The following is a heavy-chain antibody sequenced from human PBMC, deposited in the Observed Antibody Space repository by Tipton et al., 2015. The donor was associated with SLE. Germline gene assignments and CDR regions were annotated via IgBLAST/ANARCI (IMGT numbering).Heavy chain of an antibody. J-gene: IGHJ5*02. V-gene: IGHV4-39*07. CDR2: MYFSGNT. CDR3: ARDRADPRIEMVQGLGFDP. Sequence: TLSLTCTVSGGSISESTYSWDWIRQAPGKGLEWIGSMYFSGNTYYNPFLRSRVTISADTSKNQFSLKLTSVTAADTAVYYCARDRADPRIEMVQGLGFDPWGQGTLVTVSS. CDR1: GGSISESTYS. D-gene: IGHD3-10*01.